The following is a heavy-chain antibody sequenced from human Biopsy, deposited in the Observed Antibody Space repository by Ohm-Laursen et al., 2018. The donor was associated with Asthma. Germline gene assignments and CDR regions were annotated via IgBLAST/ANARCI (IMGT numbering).Heavy chain of an antibody. CDR3: ARGYSGSDRIVYYYSGLEV. CDR2: LIPVLGTP. J-gene: IGHJ6*02. Sequence: SVKVSCKASGDSFSNYAVSWVRQAPGQGLEWMGGLIPVLGTPDHAQMFEGRVTITADESASTAYMELSSLSSEDTAVYYCARGYSGSDRIVYYYSGLEVWGQGTTVTV. CDR1: GDSFSNYA. D-gene: IGHD5-12*01. V-gene: IGHV1-69*13.